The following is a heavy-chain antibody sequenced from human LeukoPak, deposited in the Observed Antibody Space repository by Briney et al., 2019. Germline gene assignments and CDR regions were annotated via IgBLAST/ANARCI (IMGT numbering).Heavy chain of an antibody. CDR3: ARIYGGDTQ. D-gene: IGHD2-21*02. CDR1: GGSFSGYY. J-gene: IGHJ4*02. CDR2: INHSGST. Sequence: SETLSLTCAVYGGSFSGYYWSWIRQPPGKGLEWIGEINHSGSTNYNPSLKSRVTISVDTPKNQFSLKLSSVTAADTAVYYCARIYGGDTQWGQGTLVTVSS. V-gene: IGHV4-34*01.